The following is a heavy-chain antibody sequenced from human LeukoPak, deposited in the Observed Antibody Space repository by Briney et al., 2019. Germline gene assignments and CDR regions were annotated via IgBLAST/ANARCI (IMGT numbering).Heavy chain of an antibody. CDR1: GYSFSDYY. V-gene: IGHV1-2*02. CDR3: AIWGKDSSTWSELDY. D-gene: IGHD6-13*01. Sequence: ASVKVSCKTSGYSFSDYYIHWVRQAPGQGLVWMGWINPHTDGINYAQKFEGRVSMTGDTSINTAYMELSRLRSDDTAVYYCAIWGKDSSTWSELDYWGQGTLVTVSS. CDR2: INPHTDGI. J-gene: IGHJ4*02.